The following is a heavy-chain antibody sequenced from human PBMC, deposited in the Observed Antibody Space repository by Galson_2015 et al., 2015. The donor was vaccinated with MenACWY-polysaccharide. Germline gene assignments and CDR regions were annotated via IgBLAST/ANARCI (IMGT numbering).Heavy chain of an antibody. Sequence: SLRLSCAASGFTFSTYWMNWVRQAPGKGLEWVANIKEDGSEKYYVDSVKGRFTISRDNAKNSLYLQMNSLRAEDTAVYYCARGRDCSSTTCYGSGDSWGQGTLVTVSS. CDR2: IKEDGSEK. J-gene: IGHJ4*02. V-gene: IGHV3-7*01. CDR1: GFTFSTYW. D-gene: IGHD2-2*01. CDR3: ARGRDCSSTTCYGSGDS.